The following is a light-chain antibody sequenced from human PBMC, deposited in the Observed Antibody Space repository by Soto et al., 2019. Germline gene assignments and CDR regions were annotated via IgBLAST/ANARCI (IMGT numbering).Light chain of an antibody. CDR1: QSVSSSY. CDR3: RQYGRSPPWT. V-gene: IGKV3-20*01. CDR2: GAS. J-gene: IGKJ1*01. Sequence: EIVWTQSPGTLSLSPGERATLSCRASQSVSSSYLAWYQHKPGQAPRLLIYGASSRATGIPDRVSGSGSGTVFTLTISRLEREDFGVYYCRQYGRSPPWTFVDGPKVEIK.